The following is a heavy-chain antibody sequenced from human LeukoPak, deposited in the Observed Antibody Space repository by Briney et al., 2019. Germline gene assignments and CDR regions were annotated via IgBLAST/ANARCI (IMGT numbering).Heavy chain of an antibody. CDR2: MNPNSGNT. Sequence: ASVKASCKASGYTFTSYDINWVRQATGQGLEWMGWMNPNSGNTGYAQKFQGRVTMTRNTSISTAYMELSSLRSEDTAVYYCARERVRGVIGRYYYYGMDVWGQGATVTVSS. CDR1: GYTFTSYD. J-gene: IGHJ6*02. V-gene: IGHV1-8*01. CDR3: ARERVRGVIGRYYYYGMDV. D-gene: IGHD3-10*01.